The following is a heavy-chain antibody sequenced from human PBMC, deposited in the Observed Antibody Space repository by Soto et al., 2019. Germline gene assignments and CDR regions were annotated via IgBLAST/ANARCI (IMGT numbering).Heavy chain of an antibody. Sequence: QVQLVQSGAEVKKSGSSVKVSCKASGGTFSSYAISWVRQAPGQGLEWMGGIIPVFGTANYAQKFQGRVTITADESTRTAYMELSSLRSEDTAVYYCARVRDIVATITGVFDYWGQGTVVTVSS. D-gene: IGHD5-12*01. CDR1: GGTFSSYA. J-gene: IGHJ4*02. CDR3: ARVRDIVATITGVFDY. CDR2: IIPVFGTA. V-gene: IGHV1-69*12.